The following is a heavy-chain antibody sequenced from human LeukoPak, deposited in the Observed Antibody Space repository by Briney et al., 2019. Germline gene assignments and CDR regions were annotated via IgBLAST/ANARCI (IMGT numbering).Heavy chain of an antibody. CDR1: GFTFSNSW. CDR3: ARDQHYSSDY. D-gene: IGHD2-21*01. V-gene: IGHV3-7*05. Sequence: GGSLRLSCAASGFTFSNSWMNWVRQAPGKGLEWVANIKQDGSEKYYVDSVKGRFTISRDNAKNSLYLQMNSLRAEDTAVYYCARDQHYSSDYWGQGTLVTVSS. CDR2: IKQDGSEK. J-gene: IGHJ4*02.